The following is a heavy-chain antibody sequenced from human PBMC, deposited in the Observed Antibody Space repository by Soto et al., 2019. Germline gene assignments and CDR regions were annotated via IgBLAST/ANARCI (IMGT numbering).Heavy chain of an antibody. Sequence: SGPTLVKPTQTLTLTCTFSGFSLSTSGVGVGWIRQPPGKALEWLALIYWNDDKRYSPSLKSRLTITKDTSKNQVVLTMTNMDPVDTATYYCAHRTLLRFLDDAFDIWGQGTMVTVSS. CDR2: IYWNDDK. J-gene: IGHJ3*02. CDR1: GFSLSTSGVG. V-gene: IGHV2-5*01. CDR3: AHRTLLRFLDDAFDI. D-gene: IGHD3-3*01.